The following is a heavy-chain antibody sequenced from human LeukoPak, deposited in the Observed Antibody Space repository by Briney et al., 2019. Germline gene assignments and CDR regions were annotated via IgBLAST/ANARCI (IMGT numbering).Heavy chain of an antibody. CDR2: IKQDGSEK. CDR1: GFTFSSYW. Sequence: GGSLRLSCAASGFTFSSYWMSWVRQAPGKGLEWVANIKQDGSEKYYVDSVKGRFTISRDNAKKSLYLQMNSLRAEDTAVCYCARGVGGSYYVYYFDYWGQGTLVTVSS. CDR3: ARGVGGSYYVYYFDY. J-gene: IGHJ4*02. V-gene: IGHV3-7*01. D-gene: IGHD1-26*01.